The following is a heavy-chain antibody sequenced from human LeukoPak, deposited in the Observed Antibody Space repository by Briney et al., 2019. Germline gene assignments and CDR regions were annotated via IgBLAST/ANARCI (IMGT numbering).Heavy chain of an antibody. J-gene: IGHJ3*02. CDR1: GGSIISSNHY. V-gene: IGHV4-39*01. CDR3: ARARYTNSWYAVDI. D-gene: IGHD6-13*01. CDR2: IYYSGTT. Sequence: SETLSLTCTVSGGSIISSNHYWGWIRQPPGKGLEWIGSIYYSGTTYYNPPLMSRVTIPVDTSRNQFSLRLSSVTAADTAMYYCARARYTNSWYAVDIWGQGTMVTVSS.